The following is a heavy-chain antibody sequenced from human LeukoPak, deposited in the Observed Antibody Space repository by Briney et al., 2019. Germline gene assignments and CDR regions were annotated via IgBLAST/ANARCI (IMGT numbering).Heavy chain of an antibody. CDR1: GFTFSSYS. CDR2: ISSSSSYI. D-gene: IGHD2-15*01. V-gene: IGHV3-21*01. J-gene: IGHJ3*02. CDR3: ARDCSGGSCYDAFDI. Sequence: GGSLRLSCAASGFTFSSYSMNWVRQAPGKGPEWVSSISSSSSYIYYADSVKGRFTISRNNAKNSLYLQMNSLRAEDTAVYYCARDCSGGSCYDAFDIWGQGTMVTVSS.